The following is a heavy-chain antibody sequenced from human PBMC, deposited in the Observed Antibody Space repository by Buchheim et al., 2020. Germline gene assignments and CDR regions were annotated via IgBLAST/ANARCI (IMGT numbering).Heavy chain of an antibody. CDR3: ARLSSAEYNVLRYFDYSYGMDV. J-gene: IGHJ6*02. V-gene: IGHV1-8*01. Sequence: QVQLVQSGAEVKKPGASVKVSCKASGYTFTSYDINWVRQATGQGLEWMGWMNPNSGNTGYAQKFQGRVTMTRNTSISTAYMELSSLRSEDTAVYYCARLSSAEYNVLRYFDYSYGMDVWGQGTT. D-gene: IGHD3-9*01. CDR1: GYTFTSYD. CDR2: MNPNSGNT.